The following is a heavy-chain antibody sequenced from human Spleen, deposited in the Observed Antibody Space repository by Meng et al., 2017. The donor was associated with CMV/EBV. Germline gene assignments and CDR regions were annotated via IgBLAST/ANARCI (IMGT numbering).Heavy chain of an antibody. J-gene: IGHJ4*02. CDR2: FIPFLDIA. CDR3: ARDSGGENNLDS. V-gene: IGHV1-69*04. D-gene: IGHD1/OR15-1a*01. CDR1: GGTFSSYA. Sequence: SVKVSCKASGGTFSSYAISWVRQAPGQGLEWMGRFIPFLDIANYAQKFQGRVTITADKSTSTVYMEVNSLRSADTAVYYCARDSGGENNLDSWGQGTLVTVSS.